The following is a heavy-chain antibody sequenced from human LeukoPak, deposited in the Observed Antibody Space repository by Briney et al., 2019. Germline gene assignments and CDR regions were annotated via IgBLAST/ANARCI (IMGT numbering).Heavy chain of an antibody. CDR1: GGSISSSSYY. Sequence: SETLSLTCTVSGGSISSSSYYWGWIRQPPGKGLEWIGSIYYSGSTYYNPSLKSRVTISVDTSKIQFSLKLSSVTAADTAVYYCASTTGYSSDYWGQGTLVTVSS. D-gene: IGHD3-9*01. CDR3: ASTTGYSSDY. J-gene: IGHJ4*02. CDR2: IYYSGST. V-gene: IGHV4-39*01.